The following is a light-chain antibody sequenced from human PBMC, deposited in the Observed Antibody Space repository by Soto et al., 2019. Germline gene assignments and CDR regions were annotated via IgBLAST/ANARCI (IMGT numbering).Light chain of an antibody. V-gene: IGKV1-12*01. J-gene: IGKJ5*01. CDR2: GAF. CDR1: QGIDRW. CDR3: QQANSFPIT. Sequence: DLQMTQSPSSVVASVGDRVTITCRASQGIDRWLAWYQQKPGRAPKLLISGAFILQSEVPSRFSGSRSGTEFTLTISSLQPEDFATYFCQQANSFPITFGQGTRLEIK.